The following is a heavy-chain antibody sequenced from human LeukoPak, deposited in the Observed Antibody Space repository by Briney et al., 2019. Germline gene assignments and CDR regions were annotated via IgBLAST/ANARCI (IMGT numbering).Heavy chain of an antibody. CDR1: GFTFSGSA. J-gene: IGHJ6*03. CDR2: IRSKANSYAT. V-gene: IGHV3-73*01. Sequence: GGSLRLSCAASGFTFSGSAMHWVRQASGKGLEWVGRIRSKANSYATAYAASVKGRFTISRDDSKNTACLQMNSLKTEDTAVYYCTRASATYSSYLRGYYMDVWGKGTTVTVSS. D-gene: IGHD6-6*01. CDR3: TRASATYSSYLRGYYMDV.